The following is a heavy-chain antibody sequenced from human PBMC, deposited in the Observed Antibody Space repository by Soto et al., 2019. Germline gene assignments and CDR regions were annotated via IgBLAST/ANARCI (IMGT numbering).Heavy chain of an antibody. V-gene: IGHV3-21*01. D-gene: IGHD4-17*01. CDR3: ARDDDYGESLYYFDY. CDR2: ISSSSSYI. Sequence: PGGSLRLSCAASGFTFSSYSMNWVRQAPGKGLEWVSSISSSSSYIYYADSVKGRFTISRDNAKNSLYLQMNSLRAEDTAVYYCARDDDYGESLYYFDYWGQGTLVTVS. J-gene: IGHJ4*02. CDR1: GFTFSSYS.